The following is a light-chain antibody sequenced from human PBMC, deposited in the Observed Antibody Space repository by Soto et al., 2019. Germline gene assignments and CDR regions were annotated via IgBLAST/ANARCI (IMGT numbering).Light chain of an antibody. V-gene: IGKV3-15*01. Sequence: IVMTQSRATLSVSPWEGATLSCRASQSVSSNLAWYQQKPGQAPRLLIYGASTRATGIPARFSGSGSGTEFTLTISSLQSEDFVVYYCQQYNNWPLTFGGGTKVDIK. CDR2: GAS. CDR3: QQYNNWPLT. J-gene: IGKJ4*01. CDR1: QSVSSN.